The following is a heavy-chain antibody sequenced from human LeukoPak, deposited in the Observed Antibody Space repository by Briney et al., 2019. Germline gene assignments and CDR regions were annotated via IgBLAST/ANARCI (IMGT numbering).Heavy chain of an antibody. CDR2: FSSSSGYI. V-gene: IGHV3-21*01. CDR3: ARQRYCSSTSCPDAFDI. D-gene: IGHD2-2*01. J-gene: IGHJ3*02. CDR1: GFTFSSYS. Sequence: GGSLRLSCAASGFTFSSYSMNWVRQAPGKGLEWVSSFSSSSGYIYYADSVKGRFTISRDKAKNSLYLQMNSLTAEDTAVYYCARQRYCSSTSCPDAFDIWGQGTMVTVSS.